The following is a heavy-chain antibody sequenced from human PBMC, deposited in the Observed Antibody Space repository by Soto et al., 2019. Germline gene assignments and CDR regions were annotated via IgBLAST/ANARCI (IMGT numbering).Heavy chain of an antibody. CDR2: IFSNDEK. CDR3: ARIPTKGWIFGVVYYYYYGMDV. V-gene: IGHV2-26*01. CDR1: GFSLSNARMG. J-gene: IGHJ6*02. Sequence: SGPTLVNPTETLTLTCTVSGFSLSNARMGVSWIRQPPGKALEWLAHIFSNDEKSYSTSLKSRLTISKDTSKSQVVLTMTNMDPVDTATYYCARIPTKGWIFGVVYYYYYGMDVWGQGTTVTVSS. D-gene: IGHD3-3*01.